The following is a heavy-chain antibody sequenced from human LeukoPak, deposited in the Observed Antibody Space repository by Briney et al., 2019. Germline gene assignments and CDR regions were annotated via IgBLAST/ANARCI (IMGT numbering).Heavy chain of an antibody. CDR2: IRYDGSNK. CDR3: AKAADIVVVPAASFDY. D-gene: IGHD2-2*01. Sequence: GGSLRLSCAASGFTFSSYGMHWVRQAPGKGLEWVAFIRYDGSNKYYADSVKGRFTISRDNSKNTLYLQMNSLRAEDTAVYYCAKAADIVVVPAASFDYWGQGTLVTVSS. J-gene: IGHJ4*02. V-gene: IGHV3-30*02. CDR1: GFTFSSYG.